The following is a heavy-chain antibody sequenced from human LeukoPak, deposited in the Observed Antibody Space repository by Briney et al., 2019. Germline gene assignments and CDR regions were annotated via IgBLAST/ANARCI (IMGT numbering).Heavy chain of an antibody. D-gene: IGHD2-2*01. CDR3: AKSGLLPDYFDY. CDR1: GGSMNSYY. J-gene: IGHJ4*02. V-gene: IGHV4-59*08. Sequence: PSETLSLTCSVSGGSMNSYYWSWIRQSPGKGLEWIGYIYYSGSTNYNPSLKSRVTISVDTSKNQFSLKLSSVTAADTAVYYCAKSGLLPDYFDYWGQGTLVTVSS. CDR2: IYYSGST.